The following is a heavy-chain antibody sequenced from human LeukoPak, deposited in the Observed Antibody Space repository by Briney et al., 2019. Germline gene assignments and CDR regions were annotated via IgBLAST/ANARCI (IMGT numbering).Heavy chain of an antibody. CDR1: GFSFSAYA. V-gene: IGHV3-23*01. J-gene: IGHJ3*02. D-gene: IGHD4-17*01. CDR3: ARDPNGDYIGAFDM. Sequence: PGGSLRLSCTASGFSFSAYAMMWVRQAPGKGPEWVSAIRGSGVNTYYADSVKGRFTISRDNSKYTLFLQMNSLRAEDTAVYYCARDPNGDYIGAFDMWGPGTMVPVSS. CDR2: IRGSGVNT.